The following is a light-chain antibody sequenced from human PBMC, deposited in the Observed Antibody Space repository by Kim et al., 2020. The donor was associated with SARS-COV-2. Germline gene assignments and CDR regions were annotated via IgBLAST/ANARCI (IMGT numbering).Light chain of an antibody. J-gene: IGLJ2*01. Sequence: VASGPKVRIKCQGDRLRSYYATWYQQKPGQAPILVIYGKNNRPSGIPDRFSGSSSGNTASLTITGTQAGDEADYYCNSRDSNDNVVFGGGTRLTVL. CDR3: NSRDSNDNVV. V-gene: IGLV3-19*01. CDR1: RLRSYY. CDR2: GKN.